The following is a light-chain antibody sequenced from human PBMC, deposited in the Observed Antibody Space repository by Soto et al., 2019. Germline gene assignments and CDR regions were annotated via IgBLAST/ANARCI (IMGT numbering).Light chain of an antibody. CDR3: SSYTSSSTLV. CDR2: DVS. CDR1: SSDVGGYNY. V-gene: IGLV2-14*01. Sequence: QPVLTQPASVSGSPGQSITISCTGTSSDVGGYNYVSWYQQHPGKAPKLMIYDVSNRPSGVSNRFSGSKSGNTASLTISGLQAEDEADYYCSSYTSSSTLVFGVGTQLTVL. J-gene: IGLJ3*02.